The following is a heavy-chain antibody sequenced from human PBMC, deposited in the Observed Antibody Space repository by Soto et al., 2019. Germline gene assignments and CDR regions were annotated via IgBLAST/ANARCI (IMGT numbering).Heavy chain of an antibody. CDR1: GFTFSEYY. Sequence: GGSLRLSCAASGFTFSEYYMSWIRQAPGKGLEWVSYISSSGSTIYYADSVKGRFTISRDNAKNSLYLQMNSLRAEDTAVYYCARHPERIAQIGWFDPWGQGTLVTVSS. J-gene: IGHJ5*02. CDR3: ARHPERIAQIGWFDP. CDR2: ISSSGSTI. D-gene: IGHD6-13*01. V-gene: IGHV3-11*04.